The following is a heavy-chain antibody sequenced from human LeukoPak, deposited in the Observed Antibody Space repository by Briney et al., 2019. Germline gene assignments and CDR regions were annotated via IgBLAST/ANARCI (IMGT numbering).Heavy chain of an antibody. CDR2: IRSSTGTTI. J-gene: IGHJ4*02. V-gene: IGHV3-48*01. CDR1: VFTSSRYS. D-gene: IGHD3-22*01. Sequence: GGSLRVSCVASVFTSSRYSMNWVRHAPGTGLEWVSHIRSSTGTTIYYSDSVKGRFTISRDNAKNSLYLQMNSLRAEDTAVYYCAREKSSGDYYFDYWGQGTLVTVSS. CDR3: AREKSSGDYYFDY.